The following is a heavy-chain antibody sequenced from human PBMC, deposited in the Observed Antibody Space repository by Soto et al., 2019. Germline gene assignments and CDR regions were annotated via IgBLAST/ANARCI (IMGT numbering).Heavy chain of an antibody. D-gene: IGHD3-16*01. V-gene: IGHV3-23*01. J-gene: IGHJ6*02. CDR2: ISGSGGST. CDR3: AQALALWLRFLGMDV. Sequence: EVQLLESGGGLVQPGGSLRLSCAASGFTFSSYAMSWVRQAPGTGLEWVSAISGSGGSTYYADSVKGRFTISRDNSKNTLYLQMNSLRAEATAVYYCAQALALWLRFLGMDVRGQGTTVTFSS. CDR1: GFTFSSYA.